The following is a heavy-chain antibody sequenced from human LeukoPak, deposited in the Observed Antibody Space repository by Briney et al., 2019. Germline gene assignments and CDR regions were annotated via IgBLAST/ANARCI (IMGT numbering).Heavy chain of an antibody. V-gene: IGHV1-2*02. CDR2: IIPNSGGT. CDR3: ARGPYSAYDY. J-gene: IGHJ4*02. CDR1: GYTFTDYS. D-gene: IGHD3-16*01. Sequence: GESLKISCKGSGYTFTDYSMHWVRQAPGQGHEWMGWIIPNSGGTNFAQKFQGRVTMTMDTSISTAYMELSRLRSDDTAVYYCARGPYSAYDYWGQGTLVTVSS.